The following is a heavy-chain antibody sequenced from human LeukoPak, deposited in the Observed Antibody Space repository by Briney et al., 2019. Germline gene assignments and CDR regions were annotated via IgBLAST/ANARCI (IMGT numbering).Heavy chain of an antibody. V-gene: IGHV5-51*01. CDR1: GYSFTTYW. Sequence: GESLKISCKGSGYSFTTYWIGWVRQMPGEGLEWVGIIYPGDSDTRYSPSFQGQVTFSADKSITTAYLQWSSLKASGTAMYYCARRTYYYDSSGDKGGNYFDFWGQGTLVTVSS. J-gene: IGHJ4*02. CDR3: ARRTYYYDSSGDKGGNYFDF. CDR2: IYPGDSDT. D-gene: IGHD3-22*01.